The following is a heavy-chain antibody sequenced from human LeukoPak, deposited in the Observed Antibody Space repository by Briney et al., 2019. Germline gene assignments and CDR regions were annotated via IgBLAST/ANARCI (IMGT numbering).Heavy chain of an antibody. Sequence: SETLSLTCTVSGGSISSGSYYWSWIRQPAGMGLEWIGRIYTSGSTNYNPSLKSRVTISVDTSKNQFSLKLSSVTAADTAVYYCAREVVRDFWSGSPYYFDYWGQGTLVTVSS. J-gene: IGHJ4*02. V-gene: IGHV4-61*02. CDR3: AREVVRDFWSGSPYYFDY. D-gene: IGHD3-3*01. CDR2: IYTSGST. CDR1: GGSISSGSYY.